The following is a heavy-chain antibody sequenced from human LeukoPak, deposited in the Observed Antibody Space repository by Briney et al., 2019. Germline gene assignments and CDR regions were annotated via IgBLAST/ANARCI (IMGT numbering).Heavy chain of an antibody. CDR3: VKGGQRWLQFGFDQ. V-gene: IGHV3-64D*06. D-gene: IGHD5-24*01. J-gene: IGHJ4*02. Sequence: GGSLRLSCSASGFTFTSYAMLWVRQAPGNGLEYVSGISDNGGNTYYADSVKGRFTISRDNSKNTLYLQMSSLRAEETAVYYCVKGGQRWLQFGFDQWGRGTLVTVSS. CDR1: GFTFTSYA. CDR2: ISDNGGNT.